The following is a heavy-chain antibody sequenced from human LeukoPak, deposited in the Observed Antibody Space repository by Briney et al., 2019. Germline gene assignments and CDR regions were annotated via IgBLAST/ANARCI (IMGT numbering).Heavy chain of an antibody. D-gene: IGHD5-18*01. Sequence: GGSLRLSCAASGFTFSSYWMHWVRQAPGKGLVWVSRINSDGSSTSYADSVKGRFTISRDNAKNTLYLQMNSLRAEDTAVYYCARVRGYSYYGGYYYYMDVWGKGTTVTVSS. CDR2: INSDGSST. J-gene: IGHJ6*03. CDR3: ARVRGYSYYGGYYYYMDV. CDR1: GFTFSSYW. V-gene: IGHV3-74*01.